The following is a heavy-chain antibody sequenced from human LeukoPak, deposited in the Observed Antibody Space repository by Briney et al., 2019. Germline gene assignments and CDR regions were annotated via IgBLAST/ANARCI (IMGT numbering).Heavy chain of an antibody. CDR2: IYYSGST. CDR1: GGSISSGGYY. D-gene: IGHD5-12*01. V-gene: IGHV4-31*03. J-gene: IGHJ4*02. CDR3: ARYSGYGCFDY. Sequence: PSETLSLTCTVSGGSISSGGYYWRWIRQHPGKGLEWIGYIYYSGSTYYNPSLKSRVTISVDTSKNQFSLKLSSVTAADTAVYYCARYSGYGCFDYWGQGTLVTVSS.